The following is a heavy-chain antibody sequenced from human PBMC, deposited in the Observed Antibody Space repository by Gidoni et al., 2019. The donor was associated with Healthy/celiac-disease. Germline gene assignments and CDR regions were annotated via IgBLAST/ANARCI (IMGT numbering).Heavy chain of an antibody. D-gene: IGHD3-3*01. CDR1: GYTFTSYG. J-gene: IGHJ3*02. Sequence: QVQLVQSGAEVKKPGASVKVSCKAPGYTFTSYGISWVRQAPGQGLEWMGWISAYNGNTNYAQKLQGRVTMTTDTSTSTAYMELRSLRSDDTAVYYCARDSTGGSGYYYHDAFDIWGQGTMVTVSS. CDR3: ARDSTGGSGYYYHDAFDI. V-gene: IGHV1-18*01. CDR2: ISAYNGNT.